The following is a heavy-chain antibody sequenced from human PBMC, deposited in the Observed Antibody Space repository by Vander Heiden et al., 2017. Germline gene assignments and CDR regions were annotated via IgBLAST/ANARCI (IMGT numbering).Heavy chain of an antibody. CDR2: IWYDESKT. CDR1: GFPFGRSG. CDR3: ARGGSHTHTDGFSF. J-gene: IGHJ3*01. D-gene: IGHD1-26*01. Sequence: QLVESGGGVFQPGTSLSIPCAPSGFPFGRSGMHWVPQAPGKGLEWVAVIWYDESKTYYEDSVKGRFTISRDNFKDTLYLEMNSLRAEDSAVYWCARGGSHTHTDGFSFWGQGTMVSVS. V-gene: IGHV3-33*01.